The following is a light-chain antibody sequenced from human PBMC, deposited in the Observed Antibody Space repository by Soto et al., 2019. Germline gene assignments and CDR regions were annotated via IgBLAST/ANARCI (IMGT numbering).Light chain of an antibody. CDR1: QSVSSSY. Sequence: EIVLTQSPGTLSFSPGERATLSCRASQSVSSSYLAWYQQKPGQAPRLLIYGASSRATGIPDRFSGSGSGTDFTLTISRLEPEDFAVYYCQQYGSSPTCGQGTKGDIK. CDR2: GAS. CDR3: QQYGSSPT. V-gene: IGKV3-20*01. J-gene: IGKJ1*01.